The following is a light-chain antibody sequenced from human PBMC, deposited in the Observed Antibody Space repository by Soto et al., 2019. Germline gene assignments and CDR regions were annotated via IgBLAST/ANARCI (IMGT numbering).Light chain of an antibody. J-gene: IGLJ2*01. V-gene: IGLV2-23*03. CDR3: CSYAGRRIFKV. Sequence: QSALTQPASVSGSPGQSITISCTGTSSDVGTYNLVSWYQQHPGKAPKLMIYEGSKRPSGVSNRFSGSKSGNTASLTISGLQVEDEAYYYCCSYAGRRIFKVFGGGTKVTVL. CDR2: EGS. CDR1: SSDVGTYNL.